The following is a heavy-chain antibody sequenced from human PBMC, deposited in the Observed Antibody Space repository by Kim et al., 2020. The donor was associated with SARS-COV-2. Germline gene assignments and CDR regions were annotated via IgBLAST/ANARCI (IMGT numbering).Heavy chain of an antibody. V-gene: IGHV4-59*13. CDR2: IYYSGST. D-gene: IGHD5-18*01. J-gene: IGHJ6*02. CDR3: ARSDTAMDLEGMDV. Sequence: SETLSLTCTVSGGSISSYYWSWIRQPPGKGLEWIGYIYYSGSTNYNPSLKSRVTISVDTSKNQFSLKLSSVTAADTAVYYCARSDTAMDLEGMDVWGQGTTVTVSS. CDR1: GGSISSYY.